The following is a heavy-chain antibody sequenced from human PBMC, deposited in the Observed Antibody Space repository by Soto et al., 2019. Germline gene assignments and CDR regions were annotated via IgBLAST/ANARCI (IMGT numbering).Heavy chain of an antibody. Sequence: QMQLVQSGGGLVKPGGSLTLSCKASGFTFSDYYMIWVRQTPGKGLEWLSYISDSGSTIYYADSVRARFTIFRENAANSVYLQLDGLTGGDTAFYYCARGGSGWTRGGWLGPWGQGSLVTVSS. D-gene: IGHD6-25*01. CDR1: GFTFSDYY. V-gene: IGHV3-11*01. CDR2: ISDSGSTI. CDR3: ARGGSGWTRGGWLGP. J-gene: IGHJ5*02.